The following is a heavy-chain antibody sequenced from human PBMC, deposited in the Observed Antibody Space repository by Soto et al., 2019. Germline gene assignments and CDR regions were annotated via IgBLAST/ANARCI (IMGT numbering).Heavy chain of an antibody. D-gene: IGHD3-10*01. V-gene: IGHV3-30*18. Sequence: GGSLRLSCXASGFTFSSYGMHWVRQAPGKGLEWVAVISYDGSNKYYADSVKGRFTISRDNSKNTLYLQMNSLRAEDTAVYYCAKDSTVDYGSGSYYPYGMDVWGQGTTVTVSS. J-gene: IGHJ6*02. CDR3: AKDSTVDYGSGSYYPYGMDV. CDR2: ISYDGSNK. CDR1: GFTFSSYG.